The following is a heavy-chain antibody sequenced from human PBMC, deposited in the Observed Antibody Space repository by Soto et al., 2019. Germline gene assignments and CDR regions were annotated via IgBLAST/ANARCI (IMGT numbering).Heavy chain of an antibody. CDR1: GGTFSSYA. V-gene: IGHV1-69*13. CDR2: IIPIFGTA. CDR3: ARYCSGGSCSDY. Sequence: ASVKVSCKASGGTFSSYAISWVRQAPGQGLEWMGGIIPIFGTANYAQKFQGRVTLTADESTSTASMELSRLRSEDTAVYYCARYCSGGSCSDYWGQGTLVTVSS. J-gene: IGHJ4*02. D-gene: IGHD2-15*01.